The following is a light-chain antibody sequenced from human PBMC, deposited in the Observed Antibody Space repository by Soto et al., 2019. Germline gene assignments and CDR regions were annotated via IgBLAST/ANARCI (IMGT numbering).Light chain of an antibody. CDR2: DTS. CDR3: HQRNK. V-gene: IGKV3-11*01. J-gene: IGKJ5*01. CDR1: QFLSSY. Sequence: VLTQSPATLSLSPGERATLSCRASQFLSSYLAWYQQKPGQPPRLLIYDTSNRAAGVPARFSGSQSGTDFTLTLSSLVPEDFAVYFCHQRNKFGQGTRLDIK.